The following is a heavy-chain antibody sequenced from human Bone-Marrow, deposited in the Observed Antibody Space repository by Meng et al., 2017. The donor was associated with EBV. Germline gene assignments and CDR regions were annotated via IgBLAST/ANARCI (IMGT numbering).Heavy chain of an antibody. Sequence: GPDLAKASEPLPLIAASSGNSLCRSSSYVGWIRQPPRKGPEWIGSIYYSGCTYYNPSLTCRVTILKNTSKNQFSLKLSSVTAADTAVYYCARQMGYNILTGYYHFDYWGQGTLVTVSS. J-gene: IGHJ4*02. CDR2: IYYSGCT. CDR1: GNSLCRSSSY. V-gene: IGHV4-39*01. D-gene: IGHD3-9*01. CDR3: ARQMGYNILTGYYHFDY.